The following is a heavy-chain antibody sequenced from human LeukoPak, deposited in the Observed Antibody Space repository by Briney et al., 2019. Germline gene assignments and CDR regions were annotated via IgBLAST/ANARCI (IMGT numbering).Heavy chain of an antibody. D-gene: IGHD1-26*01. V-gene: IGHV3-7*01. Sequence: GGSLRLSCAASGYPFNVQTMSWVRQAPGKGLDWVASMRQDGSEIYYVDSVKGRFTISRDNPKNSLYLQMNSLRAEDTAVYYCARGGATRGRFENWGQGTLVTVSS. CDR2: MRQDGSEI. CDR3: ARGGATRGRFEN. J-gene: IGHJ4*02. CDR1: GYPFNVQT.